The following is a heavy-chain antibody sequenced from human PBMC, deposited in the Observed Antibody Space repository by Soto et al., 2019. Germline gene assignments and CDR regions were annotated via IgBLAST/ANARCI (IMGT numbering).Heavy chain of an antibody. V-gene: IGHV4-4*07. Sequence: QVQLQQSGPGLVKPSETLSLTCTVSGISIDNYYCSWIRQAAGKGLEWIGRIYSSGTTNYNPSLKSRVTMSVDMSKSQFSLNVRSVTAADTAVYYCVRDVGWSGWFAPWGQGTLVTVSS. J-gene: IGHJ5*02. CDR3: VRDVGWSGWFAP. D-gene: IGHD6-19*01. CDR1: GISIDNYY. CDR2: IYSSGTT.